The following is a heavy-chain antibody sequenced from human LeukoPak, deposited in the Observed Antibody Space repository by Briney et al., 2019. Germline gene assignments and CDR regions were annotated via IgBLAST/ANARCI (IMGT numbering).Heavy chain of an antibody. Sequence: TGGSLRLSCAASGFIFSSFEMNWVRQAPGKGLEWVSHISHTGDIKYADSVKDRFTISRDNSKNSQFLQMTSLRAEDTAVYYCARSSGSYRPFDSWGQGTLVTVSS. CDR3: ARSSGSYRPFDS. CDR1: GFIFSSFE. D-gene: IGHD3-22*01. V-gene: IGHV3-48*03. J-gene: IGHJ5*01. CDR2: ISHTGDI.